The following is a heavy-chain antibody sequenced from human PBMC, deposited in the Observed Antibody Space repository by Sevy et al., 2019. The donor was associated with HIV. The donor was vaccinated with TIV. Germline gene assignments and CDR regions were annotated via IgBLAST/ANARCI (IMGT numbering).Heavy chain of an antibody. J-gene: IGHJ6*02. V-gene: IGHV3-48*01. CDR3: AKDLPGDSRMDV. D-gene: IGHD3-22*01. CDR2: ISRSSRTR. Sequence: GGSLRLSCAASGFTFSTYSMNWVRQAPGKGLEWVSYISRSSRTRYYADSVEGRFTISRDKAKNSLYLQMNSPRAEDTGVYYCAKDLPGDSRMDVWGQGTTVTVSS. CDR1: GFTFSTYS.